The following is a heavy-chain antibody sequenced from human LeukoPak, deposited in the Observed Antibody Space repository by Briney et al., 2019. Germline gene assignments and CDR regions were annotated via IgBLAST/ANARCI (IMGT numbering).Heavy chain of an antibody. CDR1: GGSISSSNW. J-gene: IGHJ5*02. Sequence: PSETLSLTCAVSGGSISSSNWWSWVRQPPGKGLEWIGEIYHSGSTNYNPSLKSRVTISVDKSKNQFSLKLSSVTAADTAVYYCARAPGSGWDNWFDPWGQGTLVTVSS. CDR3: ARAPGSGWDNWFDP. V-gene: IGHV4-4*02. D-gene: IGHD6-19*01. CDR2: IYHSGST.